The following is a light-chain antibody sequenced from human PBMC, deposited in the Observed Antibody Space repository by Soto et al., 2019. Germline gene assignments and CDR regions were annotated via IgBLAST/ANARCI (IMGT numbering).Light chain of an antibody. CDR3: SSYTTNTGLEYV. CDR1: SSDVGGYNS. Sequence: QSVLPQPASVSGSPGQSITISCTGTSSDVGGYNSVSWYQHRPGKAPKLMIYEVSNRPSGVSDRFSGSKSGNTASLTISGLQAEDEADYYCSSYTTNTGLEYVFGTGTKGTVL. J-gene: IGLJ1*01. CDR2: EVS. V-gene: IGLV2-14*01.